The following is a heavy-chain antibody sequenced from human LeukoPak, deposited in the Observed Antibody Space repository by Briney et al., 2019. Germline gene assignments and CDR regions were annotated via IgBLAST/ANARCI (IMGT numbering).Heavy chain of an antibody. V-gene: IGHV3-20*04. D-gene: IGHD5-18*01. CDR3: AKGKDTLNPYWYFDV. CDR2: INWSGVST. J-gene: IGHJ2*01. CDR1: GFSFDDYA. Sequence: PGGSLRLSCAASGFSFDDYAMSWVRQAPGKGLEWVSGINWSGVSTGYADSVKRRFTISRDNTKNSLFLQLNSLRAEDTAFYYCAKGKDTLNPYWYFDVWGRGTLVGVSS.